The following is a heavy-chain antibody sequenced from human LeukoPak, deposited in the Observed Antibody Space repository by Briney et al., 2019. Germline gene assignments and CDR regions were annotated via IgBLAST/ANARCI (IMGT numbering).Heavy chain of an antibody. V-gene: IGHV4-34*01. J-gene: IGHJ4*02. CDR2: INHSGST. Sequence: SETLSLTCAVYGGSFSGYYWSWIRQPPGKGLEWIGEINHSGSTNYNPSLKSRVTISVDTSKNQFSLKLSSVTAADTAVYYCANLLWFGELFLDYWGQGTLVTVSS. CDR1: GGSFSGYY. D-gene: IGHD3-10*01. CDR3: ANLLWFGELFLDY.